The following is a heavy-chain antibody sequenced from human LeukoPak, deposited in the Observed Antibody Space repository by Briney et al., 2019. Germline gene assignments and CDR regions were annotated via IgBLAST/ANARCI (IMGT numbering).Heavy chain of an antibody. CDR3: ARNQWLVDELEFDY. CDR2: INPNSGGT. CDR1: VYTFTGYY. Sequence: ASVKVSCKASVYTFTGYYMHWVRQAPGQGLEWMGWINPNSGGTNYAQKFQGRVTMTRDTSISTAYMELSRLRSDDTAVYYCARNQWLVDELEFDYWGQGTLVTVSS. V-gene: IGHV1-2*02. J-gene: IGHJ4*02. D-gene: IGHD6-19*01.